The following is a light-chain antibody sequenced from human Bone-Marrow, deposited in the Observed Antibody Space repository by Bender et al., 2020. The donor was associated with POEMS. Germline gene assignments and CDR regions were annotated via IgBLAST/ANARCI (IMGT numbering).Light chain of an antibody. J-gene: IGLJ3*02. CDR3: ATWDETLTGV. V-gene: IGLV2-14*02. Sequence: QSALTQPASVSGSPGQSITISCTGTSSDVGSYNLVSWYQQHPGKAPKLMIYEVSKRPSGVPARFSGSKSGTSASLAIRGLRTEDEAYYYCATWDETLTGVFGGGTKLTVL. CDR1: SSDVGSYNL. CDR2: EVS.